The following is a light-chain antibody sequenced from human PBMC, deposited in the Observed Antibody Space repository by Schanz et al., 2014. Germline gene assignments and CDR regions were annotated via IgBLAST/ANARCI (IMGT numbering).Light chain of an antibody. J-gene: IGKJ1*01. CDR2: AAS. CDR1: QGISSY. CDR3: QHYTSDSRK. Sequence: AIRITQSPSSLSASTGDRVTLTCRASQGISSYLAWYQQKPGKAPKLLIYAASTLQSGVPSRFSGSGSGTDFTLTISCLQSEDFATYYCQHYTSDSRKFGQGTTVEIK. V-gene: IGKV1-8*01.